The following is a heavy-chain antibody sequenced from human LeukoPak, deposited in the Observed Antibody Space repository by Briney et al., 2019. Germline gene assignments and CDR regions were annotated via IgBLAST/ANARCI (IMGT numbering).Heavy chain of an antibody. Sequence: GSLRLSCAASGFTFGTFAMTWVRQAPGKGLEWVSTVSDSGDVTYSADSVKGRFTISRDNSGNTLFLRMVSLRAEDTAVYYCARYPSYSYSLDYWGPGTLVTVSS. J-gene: IGHJ4*02. CDR2: VSDSGDVT. CDR1: GFTFGTFA. V-gene: IGHV3-23*01. D-gene: IGHD5-18*01. CDR3: ARYPSYSYSLDY.